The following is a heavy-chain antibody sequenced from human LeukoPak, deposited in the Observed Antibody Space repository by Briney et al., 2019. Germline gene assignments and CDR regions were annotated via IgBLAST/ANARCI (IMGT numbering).Heavy chain of an antibody. Sequence: GGSLRLSCAASGFTFHYYAMHWVRQTPGKGLEWVSLISWDGGSTYYADSVKGRFTISRDNTKNSLYLQMNSLRAEDTALYYCVKDLEKVVPTTPGDWGQGTLVTVSS. CDR1: GFTFHYYA. CDR3: VKDLEKVVPTTPGD. CDR2: ISWDGGST. J-gene: IGHJ4*02. V-gene: IGHV3-43D*03. D-gene: IGHD2-15*01.